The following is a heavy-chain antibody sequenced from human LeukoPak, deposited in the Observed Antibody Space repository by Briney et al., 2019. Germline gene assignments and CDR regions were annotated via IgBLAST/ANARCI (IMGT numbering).Heavy chain of an antibody. V-gene: IGHV4-34*01. Sequence: SETLSLTCAVYGGSLSGRYWSWFHQPPGKGLEWIGQISRRGNTNYTPSLKSRVTISVDTSKNQLSLKLSTVTAADTALYYCARHGEYYFDYWGQGTLVTVSS. CDR2: ISRRGNT. CDR1: GGSLSGRY. CDR3: ARHGEYYFDY. D-gene: IGHD3-10*01. J-gene: IGHJ4*02.